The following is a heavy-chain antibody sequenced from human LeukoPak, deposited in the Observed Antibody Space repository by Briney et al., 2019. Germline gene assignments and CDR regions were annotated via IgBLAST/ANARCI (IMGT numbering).Heavy chain of an antibody. Sequence: GGSLRLSCTASGFTFGDYAMSWVRQAPGKGLEWVGFIRSKAYGGTTEYAASVKGRFTISRDDSKSIAYLQMNSLKTEDTAVYYCTRVVRISGYSGSYFDYYYMDVWGKGTTVTVSS. V-gene: IGHV3-49*04. D-gene: IGHD1-26*01. CDR3: TRVVRISGYSGSYFDYYYMDV. J-gene: IGHJ6*03. CDR1: GFTFGDYA. CDR2: IRSKAYGGTT.